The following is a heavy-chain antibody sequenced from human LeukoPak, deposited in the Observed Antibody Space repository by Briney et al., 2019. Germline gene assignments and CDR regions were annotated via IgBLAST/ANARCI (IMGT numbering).Heavy chain of an antibody. Sequence: ASVKVSCKASGYTITSYDIYWVRQATGQGLEWMGWMNPNTGNTDFAQKFQGRVTMTRDTSTSTAYMELSSLTSDDTAVYYCARAPLGPYFENSGTTFDYWGQGALVTVSS. V-gene: IGHV1-8*01. D-gene: IGHD3-22*01. J-gene: IGHJ4*02. CDR1: GYTITSYD. CDR2: MNPNTGNT. CDR3: ARAPLGPYFENSGTTFDY.